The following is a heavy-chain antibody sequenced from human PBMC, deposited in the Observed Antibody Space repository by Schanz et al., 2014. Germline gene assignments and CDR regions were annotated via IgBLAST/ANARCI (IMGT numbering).Heavy chain of an antibody. CDR3: TADLWFGAVWGVW. V-gene: IGHV3-15*01. D-gene: IGHD3-10*01. J-gene: IGHJ4*02. CDR1: GFIFRSFG. CDR2: IKSKTDGGTR. Sequence: GQLVESGGGVVQPGKSLRLSCATSGFIFRSFGIHWVRQAPGKGLEWVARIKSKTDGGTRDYAAPVKGRFTISTDDSKNTVYLQMNSLQPEDTAVYYCTADLWFGAVWGVWWGQGTLVTVSS.